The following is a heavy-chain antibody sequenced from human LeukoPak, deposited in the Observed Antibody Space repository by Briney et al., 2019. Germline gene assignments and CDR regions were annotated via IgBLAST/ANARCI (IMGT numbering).Heavy chain of an antibody. Sequence: SETLSLTCTVSGGSISSYYWSWIRQPPGKGLESIGYIYYSGSTNYNPSLKSRVTISVHTSKNQFSPKLSSVTAADTAVYYCARHSPQQLNAFDIWGQGTLVLVSS. V-gene: IGHV4-59*08. J-gene: IGHJ3*02. CDR3: ARHSPQQLNAFDI. D-gene: IGHD6-13*01. CDR1: GGSISSYY. CDR2: IYYSGST.